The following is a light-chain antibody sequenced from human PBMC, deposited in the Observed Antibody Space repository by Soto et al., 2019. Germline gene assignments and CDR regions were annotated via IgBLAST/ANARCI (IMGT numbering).Light chain of an antibody. CDR3: QQYDNLPRT. Sequence: DLQMTQSPSSLSASVGDRVTITCQASQDISSYLNWYQHKSGKAPKLLIYDASNLQTGVPSRFSGSGSGTDFTFTINSLQPEDIATYYCQQYDNLPRTFGQGTKVEIK. CDR1: QDISSY. V-gene: IGKV1-33*01. J-gene: IGKJ1*01. CDR2: DAS.